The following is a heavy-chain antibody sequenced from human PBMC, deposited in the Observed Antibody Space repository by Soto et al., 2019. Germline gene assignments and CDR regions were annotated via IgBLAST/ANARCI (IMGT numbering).Heavy chain of an antibody. D-gene: IGHD3-22*01. CDR3: TSDLYYYDSSSYSYYFDY. CDR2: IKSKINGGTT. J-gene: IGHJ4*02. CDR1: GFTFSNAW. V-gene: IGHV3-15*01. Sequence: EVQLLESGGGLVQPGGSLRLSCAASGFTFSNAWMSWVRQAPGKGLEWVGRIKSKINGGTTEYAAPVKGRFTISRDDSKNTLFLHMNSLKTEDTAVYFCTSDLYYYDSSSYSYYFDYWGQGTLVTVSS.